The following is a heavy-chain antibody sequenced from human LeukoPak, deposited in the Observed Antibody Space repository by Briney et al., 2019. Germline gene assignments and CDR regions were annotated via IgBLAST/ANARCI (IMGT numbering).Heavy chain of an antibody. V-gene: IGHV3-49*04. D-gene: IGHD3-22*01. CDR3: TRGAEVVISRPIDY. J-gene: IGHJ4*02. Sequence: GGSLRLSCTGSGFTLGDYTVSWVRQAPGKGLEWLCSIKSEIYGGTTNYAASVRGRFTISREDSETIAYLDMDSLKIEDTAVYFCTRGAEVVISRPIDYWGQGTLVTVSS. CDR1: GFTLGDYT. CDR2: IKSEIYGGTT.